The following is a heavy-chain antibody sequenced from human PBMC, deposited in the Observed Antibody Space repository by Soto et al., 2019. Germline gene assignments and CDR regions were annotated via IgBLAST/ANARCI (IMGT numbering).Heavy chain of an antibody. D-gene: IGHD6-19*01. CDR3: ASGHSSGWYGTRFDY. J-gene: IGHJ4*02. CDR2: INAGNGNT. CDR1: GYTFTSYA. Sequence: QVQLVQSGAEVKKPGASVKVSCKASGYTFTSYAMHWVRQAPGQRLEWMGWINAGNGNTKYSQKFQGRVTITRDTSASKAYMELSRLRSEDTAVYYCASGHSSGWYGTRFDYWGQGTLVTVSS. V-gene: IGHV1-3*01.